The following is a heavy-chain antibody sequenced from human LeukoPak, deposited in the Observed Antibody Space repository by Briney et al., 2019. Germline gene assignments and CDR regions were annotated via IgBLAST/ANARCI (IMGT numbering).Heavy chain of an antibody. CDR2: IYSGGST. Sequence: GGSLRLSCVASGFTVSSNYMSWVRQAPGKGLEWVSVIYSGGSTYYADSVNGRFTISRDNSKNTLYLQMNSLRAEDTAVYYCARGRRITIFGVVIGPFDYWGQGTLVTVSS. CDR3: ARGRRITIFGVVIGPFDY. D-gene: IGHD3-3*01. J-gene: IGHJ4*02. V-gene: IGHV3-66*01. CDR1: GFTVSSNY.